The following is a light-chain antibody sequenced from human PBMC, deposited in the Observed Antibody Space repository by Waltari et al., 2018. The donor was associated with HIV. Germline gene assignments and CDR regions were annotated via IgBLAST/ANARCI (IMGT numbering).Light chain of an antibody. J-gene: IGLJ3*02. V-gene: IGLV2-14*01. CDR2: EVS. Sequence: QSALTQPAPVSGSPGQSITISCTGTSSDVGGYTYVSWYQQHPGKAPKLMIYEVSNRPSGVSNRFSGSKSGNTASLTISGLQAEDEADYYCSSYTSSSTLHWVFGGGTKLTVL. CDR1: SSDVGGYTY. CDR3: SSYTSSSTLHWV.